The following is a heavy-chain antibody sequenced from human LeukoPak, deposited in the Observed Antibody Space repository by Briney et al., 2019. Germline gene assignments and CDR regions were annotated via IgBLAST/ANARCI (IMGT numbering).Heavy chain of an antibody. V-gene: IGHV7-4-1*02. Sequence: GASVKVSCKASGYSFTTYVMNWVRQAPGQGLEWMGWINTNTGVPTYAQGFTGRFVFSMDTSVSTAYLQISSLKAEDTAVYYCARMKCSGGSCYSNYWGQRTLVTVSS. CDR3: ARMKCSGGSCYSNY. J-gene: IGHJ4*02. CDR2: INTNTGVP. CDR1: GYSFTTYV. D-gene: IGHD2-15*01.